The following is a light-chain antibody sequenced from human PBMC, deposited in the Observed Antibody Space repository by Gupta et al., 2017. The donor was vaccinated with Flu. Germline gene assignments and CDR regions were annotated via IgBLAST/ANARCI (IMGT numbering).Light chain of an antibody. V-gene: IGKV1-6*01. CDR1: QGIGND. CDR2: GAS. J-gene: IGKJ1*01. CDR3: LQDYNFPRT. Sequence: AIQMTQSPSSLSASVGDRVTITCLASQGIGNDLGWYQQKPGKAPNLLLYGASSLQSGVPSRFSGSGSDTEFTLTISSLQPEDFATYYCLQDYNFPRTFGQGTKVEI.